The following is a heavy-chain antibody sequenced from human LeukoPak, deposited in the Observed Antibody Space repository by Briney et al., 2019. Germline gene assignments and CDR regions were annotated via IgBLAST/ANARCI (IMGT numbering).Heavy chain of an antibody. CDR3: ARAIGTSQFYFYYGMDV. V-gene: IGHV5-51*01. J-gene: IGHJ6*02. D-gene: IGHD2-2*01. Sequence: GESLQISCKGSGYSFTSYWIGWVRQMPGKGLEWMGIIYAGDSDTGYSPSLQGQVTISVDKSISTAYLQWSSLQASDTAMYYCARAIGTSQFYFYYGMDVRGQGTTVTVSS. CDR2: IYAGDSDT. CDR1: GYSFTSYW.